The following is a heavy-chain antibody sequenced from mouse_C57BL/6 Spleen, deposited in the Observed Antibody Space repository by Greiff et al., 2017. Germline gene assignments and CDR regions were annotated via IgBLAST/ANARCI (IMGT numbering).Heavy chain of an antibody. J-gene: IGHJ2*01. CDR1: GYTFTSYW. Sequence: QVQLQQPGAELVKPGASVKLSCKASGYTFTSYWMHWVKQRPGQGLEWIGMIHPNSGSTNYNEKFKSKATLTVDKSSSTAYMQLSSLTSEDSAVYYCARSAVYYGYDVFDYWGQGTTLTVSS. CDR3: ARSAVYYGYDVFDY. V-gene: IGHV1-64*01. D-gene: IGHD2-2*01. CDR2: IHPNSGST.